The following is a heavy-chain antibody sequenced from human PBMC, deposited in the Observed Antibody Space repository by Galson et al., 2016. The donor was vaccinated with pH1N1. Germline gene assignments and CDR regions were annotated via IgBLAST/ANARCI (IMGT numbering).Heavy chain of an antibody. Sequence: VKVSCKASGYTFTGYYIHWVRQAPGQGLEWIGWINPERGGTKYAQKFQGRVTLTRDTSMGTAYMELSSLRSDDTAIYYCGRVTTEVPFDFWGQGTLVTVSS. CDR3: GRVTTEVPFDF. V-gene: IGHV1-2*02. CDR1: GYTFTGYY. CDR2: INPERGGT. J-gene: IGHJ4*02. D-gene: IGHD2-2*01.